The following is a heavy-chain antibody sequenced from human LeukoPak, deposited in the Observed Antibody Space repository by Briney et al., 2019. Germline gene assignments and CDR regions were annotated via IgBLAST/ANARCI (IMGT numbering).Heavy chain of an antibody. CDR3: AKTGGYPTYYMDV. D-gene: IGHD3-22*01. CDR1: GFTFSSNY. Sequence: GGSLRLSCAASGFTFSSNYMSWVRQAPGKGLEWVSVIYSGGSTYYADSVKGRFTTSRDNSKNTLYLQMTSLRAEDTAVYYCAKTGGYPTYYMDVWGKGTTVTVSS. CDR2: IYSGGST. V-gene: IGHV3-66*01. J-gene: IGHJ6*03.